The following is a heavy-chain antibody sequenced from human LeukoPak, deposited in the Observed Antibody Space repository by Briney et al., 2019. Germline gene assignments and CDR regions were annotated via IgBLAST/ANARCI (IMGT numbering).Heavy chain of an antibody. Sequence: GGSLRLSCAASGFTFSSYGMHWVRQAPGKGLEWVALIWYDRSNKYYTDSVKGRLTISRDNSKNTLYLQMNSLRAEDTAIYYCAREGPRGNSQFDYWGQGTLVTVSS. V-gene: IGHV3-33*01. J-gene: IGHJ4*02. CDR1: GFTFSSYG. D-gene: IGHD2/OR15-2a*01. CDR3: AREGPRGNSQFDY. CDR2: IWYDRSNK.